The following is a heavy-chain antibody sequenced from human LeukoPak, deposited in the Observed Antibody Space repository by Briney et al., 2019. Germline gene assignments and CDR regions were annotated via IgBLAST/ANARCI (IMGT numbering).Heavy chain of an antibody. CDR3: AKGTTKWELYDY. D-gene: IGHD1-26*01. CDR2: IDGSGAHT. Sequence: GGSLRLSCAVSGFTFYNYAMSWVRKAPGKGLEWVSAIDGSGAHTFYSDSVKGRFTISRDNSNNRLYLQANSLRAEDTAIYYCAKGTTKWELYDYWGQGTLVSVSS. CDR1: GFTFYNYA. V-gene: IGHV3-23*05. J-gene: IGHJ4*02.